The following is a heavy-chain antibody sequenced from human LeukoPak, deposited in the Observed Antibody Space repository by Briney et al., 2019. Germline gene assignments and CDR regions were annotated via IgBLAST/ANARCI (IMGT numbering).Heavy chain of an antibody. CDR1: GFTVSSNY. D-gene: IGHD4-17*01. Sequence: GGSLRLSCAASGFTVSSNYMSWVRQAPGKGLEWVSVIYSSGSTYYADSVKGRFTISRDNSKNTLYLQMNSLRAEDTAVYYCARAPSDYGDYRFDYWGQGTLVTVSS. V-gene: IGHV3-53*01. J-gene: IGHJ4*02. CDR2: IYSSGST. CDR3: ARAPSDYGDYRFDY.